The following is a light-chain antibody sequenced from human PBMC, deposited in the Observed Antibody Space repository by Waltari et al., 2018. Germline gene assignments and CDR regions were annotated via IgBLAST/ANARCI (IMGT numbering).Light chain of an antibody. CDR1: YSNVGSNV. CDR2: RSD. V-gene: IGLV1-44*01. J-gene: IGLJ2*01. CDR3: ASWDDSLNGRWV. Sequence: QSVLTQPPSASGTPGQRVTISCSGSYSNVGSNVVNWYQQLPGMAPKLLIYRSDQRPSGVPDRCSGSKSGTSASLAISGLRSEDEADYYCASWDDSLNGRWVFGGGTKLTVL.